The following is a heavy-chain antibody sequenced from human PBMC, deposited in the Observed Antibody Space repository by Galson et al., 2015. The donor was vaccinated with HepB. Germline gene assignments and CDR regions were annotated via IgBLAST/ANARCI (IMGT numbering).Heavy chain of an antibody. CDR3: ARDQFGGGNGMDV. V-gene: IGHV3-21*01. CDR1: GFTFSSYS. CDR2: ISSSSSYI. J-gene: IGHJ6*02. Sequence: SLRLSCAASGFTFSSYSMNWVRQAPGKGLEWVSSISSSSSYIYYADSVKGRFTISRDNAKNSLYLQMNSLRAEDTAVYYCARDQFGGGNGMDVWGQGTTVTVSS. D-gene: IGHD3-16*01.